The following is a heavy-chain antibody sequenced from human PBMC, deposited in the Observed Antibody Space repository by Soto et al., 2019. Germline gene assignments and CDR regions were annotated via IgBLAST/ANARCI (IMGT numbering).Heavy chain of an antibody. CDR2: ISYDGSNK. Sequence: QVQLVESGGGVVQPGRSLRLSCAASGFTFSSYAMHWVRQAPGKGLEWVAVISYDGSNKYYADSGKGRFTISRDNSKNTMYLQMNSLRAVDTAVYYCARKAKKGVPAAMRAAPDVARMWFDPWGQGTLVTVSS. CDR1: GFTFSSYA. V-gene: IGHV3-30-3*01. CDR3: ARKAKKGVPAAMRAAPDVARMWFDP. J-gene: IGHJ5*02. D-gene: IGHD2-2*01.